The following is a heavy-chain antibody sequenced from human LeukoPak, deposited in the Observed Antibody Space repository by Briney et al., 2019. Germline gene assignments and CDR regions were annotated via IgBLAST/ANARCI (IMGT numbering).Heavy chain of an antibody. CDR3: ARRRQTDYSD. Sequence: PSETLSLTCAVYGGSFSGYYWSWIRQPPGKGLEWIGEINHSGSTNYNPSLKSRVTISVDTSKNQFSLKLSSVTAADTAVYYCARRRQTDYSDWGQGTLVTVSS. D-gene: IGHD5-12*01. CDR2: INHSGST. J-gene: IGHJ4*02. V-gene: IGHV4-34*01. CDR1: GGSFSGYY.